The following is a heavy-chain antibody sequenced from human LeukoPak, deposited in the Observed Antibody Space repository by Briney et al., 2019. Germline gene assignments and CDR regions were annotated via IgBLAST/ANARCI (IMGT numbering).Heavy chain of an antibody. CDR3: ARGTSGWGFDL. Sequence: GASLRLSCAASGFTFSSYWLHWVRQTPGKGLVWVSRINGDGRSTSYADSAKGRFTISRDNAKNTLYLQMNSLRAEDTAVYNCARGTSGWGFDLWGQGTLVTVSS. CDR2: INGDGRST. D-gene: IGHD6-19*01. J-gene: IGHJ5*02. CDR1: GFTFSSYW. V-gene: IGHV3-74*01.